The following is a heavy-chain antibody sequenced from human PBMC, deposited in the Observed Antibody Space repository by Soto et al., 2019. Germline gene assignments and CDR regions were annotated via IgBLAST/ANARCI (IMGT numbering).Heavy chain of an antibody. CDR3: AKSASGYYKLIDY. Sequence: GGSLRLSCAAPGFTFNNYAMSWVRQAPGKGLEWVSGISGSGTYTYFADSVRGRFTISRDNSKNTLFLQMSSLRAEDTAIYYCAKSASGYYKLIDYWGQGTLVTVSS. V-gene: IGHV3-23*01. CDR2: ISGSGTYT. CDR1: GFTFNNYA. J-gene: IGHJ4*02. D-gene: IGHD5-12*01.